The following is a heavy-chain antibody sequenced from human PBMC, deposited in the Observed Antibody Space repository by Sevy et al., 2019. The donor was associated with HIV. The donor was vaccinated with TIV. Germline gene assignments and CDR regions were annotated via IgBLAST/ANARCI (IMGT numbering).Heavy chain of an antibody. CDR3: ARGGEGVVPSPVTGLGPWAKYWSFDL. Sequence: SETLSLTCAVSGGSFGGFSWNWIRQPPGKGLEWIGEVDHYSPSLKSRVTISLDTSKNQFSLKLNSMTAADTAVYYCARGGEGVVPSPVTGLGPWAKYWSFDLWGRGTLVTVS. D-gene: IGHD3-3*01. CDR1: GGSFGGFS. V-gene: IGHV4-34*01. CDR2: VDH. J-gene: IGHJ2*01.